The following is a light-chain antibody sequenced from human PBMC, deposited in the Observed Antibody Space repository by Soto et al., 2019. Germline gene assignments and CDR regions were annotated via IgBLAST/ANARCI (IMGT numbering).Light chain of an antibody. CDR1: SSNIGNNA. V-gene: IGLV1-36*01. CDR3: SAWDDSLNGALV. CDR2: YYD. J-gene: IGLJ2*01. Sequence: QSVLTQPASVSDVPMQRGTISCSGSSSNIGNNAVNWYQLLPGKAPKLLIYYYDLLPSGVSDRFPGSKSGTSASLAISGLQSEDEADYYCSAWDDSLNGALVFGGGTQLTFL.